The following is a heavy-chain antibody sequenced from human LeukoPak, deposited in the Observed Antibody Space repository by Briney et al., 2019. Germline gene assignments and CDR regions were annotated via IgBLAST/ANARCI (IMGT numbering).Heavy chain of an antibody. J-gene: IGHJ1*01. V-gene: IGHV1-24*01. CDR1: GYTLTELS. D-gene: IGHD1-26*01. Sequence: ASVKVSCKVSGYTLTELSMHWVRQAPGKGLEWMGGFDPEDGETIYAQKLQGRVTMTTDTSTSTAYMELRSLRSDDTAVYYCARGNVGATHNEYFQHWGQGTLVTVSS. CDR3: ARGNVGATHNEYFQH. CDR2: FDPEDGET.